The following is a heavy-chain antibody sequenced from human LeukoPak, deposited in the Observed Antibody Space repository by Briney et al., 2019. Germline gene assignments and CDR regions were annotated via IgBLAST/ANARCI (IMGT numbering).Heavy chain of an antibody. Sequence: PGRSLRLSCAASGFTFSSYWMHGVRQAPGKGLVCVSGSDSDGCSTSYADSVKGRFTISRDNAKNTLYLQMNSLRAEDTAVYHCARGVNDFWSGSDFDYWGQGTLVTVSS. J-gene: IGHJ4*02. V-gene: IGHV3-74*01. CDR3: ARGVNDFWSGSDFDY. CDR2: SDSDGCST. CDR1: GFTFSSYW. D-gene: IGHD3-3*01.